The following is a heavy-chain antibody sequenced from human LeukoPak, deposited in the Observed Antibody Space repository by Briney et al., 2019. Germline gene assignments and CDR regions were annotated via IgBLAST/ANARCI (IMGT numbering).Heavy chain of an antibody. CDR1: GFTFSSYA. D-gene: IGHD4-17*01. V-gene: IGHV3-23*01. CDR2: ISVAAGST. CDR3: AKAVGDDYGDPGPFDY. J-gene: IGHJ4*02. Sequence: PGGSLRLSCAASGFTFSSYAMTWVRQAPGKGLEWVSGISVAAGSTYYADSVKGRFTIFRDNSKNTLYLQMNSLRAEDTAVYYCAKAVGDDYGDPGPFDYWGQGTLVTVSS.